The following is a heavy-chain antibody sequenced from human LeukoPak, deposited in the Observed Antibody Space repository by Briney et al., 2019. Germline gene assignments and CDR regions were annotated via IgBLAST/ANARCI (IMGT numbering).Heavy chain of an antibody. V-gene: IGHV3-23*01. Sequence: PGGSLRLSCVASGITFSNYAVSWVRQAPEKGLDWVSVISGSAHKIRYADSVKGRFTISRDNSENIVYLQMNNLRVEDTVVYYCAGRPTGYSSGYIHWGQGTLVTVSS. CDR1: GITFSNYA. J-gene: IGHJ4*02. CDR2: ISGSAHKI. D-gene: IGHD5-18*01. CDR3: AGRPTGYSSGYIH.